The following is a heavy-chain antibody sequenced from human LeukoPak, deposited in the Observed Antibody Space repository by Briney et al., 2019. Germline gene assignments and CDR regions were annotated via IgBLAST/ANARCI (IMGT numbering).Heavy chain of an antibody. Sequence: ASVKVSCTASGYTFNDYYIHWVRQAPGQGLEWMRWINPNSGGTNYAQKFQGRVTVTRDTSISTAYMELSSLRSDDTAVYYCTRGETGRDSSGYFGYWGQGTLVTVSS. CDR2: INPNSGGT. D-gene: IGHD3-22*01. J-gene: IGHJ4*02. CDR3: TRGETGRDSSGYFGY. V-gene: IGHV1-2*02. CDR1: GYTFNDYY.